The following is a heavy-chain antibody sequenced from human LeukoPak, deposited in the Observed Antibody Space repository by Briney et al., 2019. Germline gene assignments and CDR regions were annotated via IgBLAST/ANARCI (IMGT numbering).Heavy chain of an antibody. CDR2: INPNSGGT. CDR3: ARGRILYKGFDP. V-gene: IGHV1-2*02. J-gene: IGHJ5*02. Sequence: ASVKVSCKASGYTFTGYYINWVRQAPGQGLEWMGWINPNSGGTNYAQKFQGRVTMTRDTSISTAYMELSRLRSDDTAVYYCARGRILYKGFDPWGQGTLVTVSS. CDR1: GYTFTGYY. D-gene: IGHD2-8*01.